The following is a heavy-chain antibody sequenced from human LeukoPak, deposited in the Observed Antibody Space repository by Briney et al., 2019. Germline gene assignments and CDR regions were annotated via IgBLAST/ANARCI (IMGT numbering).Heavy chain of an antibody. CDR1: GFTFSNAW. CDR2: IKSKTDGGTT. CDR3: TTQPRAYYDILTGYYTDY. J-gene: IGHJ4*02. D-gene: IGHD3-9*01. Sequence: PGGSLRLSCAASGFTFSNAWMSWVRQAPGKGLEWVGRIKSKTDGGTTDYAAPVKGRFTISRDDSKNTLYLQMNSLKTEDTAVYYCTTQPRAYYDILTGYYTDYWGQGTLVTVSP. V-gene: IGHV3-15*01.